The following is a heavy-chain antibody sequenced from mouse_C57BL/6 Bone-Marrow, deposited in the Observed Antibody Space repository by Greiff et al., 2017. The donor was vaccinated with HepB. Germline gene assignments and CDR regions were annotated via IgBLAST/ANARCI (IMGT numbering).Heavy chain of an antibody. CDR3: ARWGSSTYWCFDV. V-gene: IGHV1-80*01. Sequence: QVQLQQSGAELVKPGASVKISCKASGYAFSSYWMNWVKQRPGKGLEWIGQIYPGDGDTNYNGKFKGKATLTADKSSSTAYMQLSSLTSEDSAVYFCARWGSSTYWCFDVWGTGTTVTVSA. J-gene: IGHJ1*03. D-gene: IGHD1-1*01. CDR2: IYPGDGDT. CDR1: GYAFSSYW.